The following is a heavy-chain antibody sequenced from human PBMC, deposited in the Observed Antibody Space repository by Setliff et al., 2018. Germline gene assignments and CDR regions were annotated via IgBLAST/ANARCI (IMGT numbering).Heavy chain of an antibody. Sequence: LRLSCTASGLSYSNDWVSWVRQAPGKGLEWLASIKPHGTEKYYADSVKGRFTISRDNAKNSLSLQMNNLRTEDTAVYYCFGAGTCSYWGQGTLVTVSS. CDR2: IKPHGTEK. CDR3: FGAGTCSY. J-gene: IGHJ4*02. D-gene: IGHD3-10*01. V-gene: IGHV3-7*01. CDR1: GLSYSNDW.